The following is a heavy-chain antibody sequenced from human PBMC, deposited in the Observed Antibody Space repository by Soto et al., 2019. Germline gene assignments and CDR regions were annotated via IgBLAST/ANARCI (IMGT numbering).Heavy chain of an antibody. V-gene: IGHV4-4*07. CDR2: IYTSGST. J-gene: IGHJ6*02. CDR3: ARDRVYYYGSGRADYYYYGMDV. Sequence: SETLSLTCTVSGGSISSYYWSWIRQPAGKGLEWIGRIYTSGSTNYNPSLKSRVTMSVDTSKNQFSLRLSSVTAADTAVYYCARDRVYYYGSGRADYYYYGMDVWGQGTTVTVSS. CDR1: GGSISSYY. D-gene: IGHD3-10*01.